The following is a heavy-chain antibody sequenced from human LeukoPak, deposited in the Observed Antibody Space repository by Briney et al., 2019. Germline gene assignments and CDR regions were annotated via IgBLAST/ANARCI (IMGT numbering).Heavy chain of an antibody. J-gene: IGHJ4*02. V-gene: IGHV4-4*07. Sequence: SETLSFTCTVSGGSISSYYWSWIRQPAGKGLEWIGRIYTSGSTNYNPSLKSRVTMSVDTSKNQFSLKLSSVTAADTAVYYCASLPLRFLEWLLYDYWGQGTLVTVSS. CDR2: IYTSGST. CDR3: ASLPLRFLEWLLYDY. CDR1: GGSISSYY. D-gene: IGHD3-3*01.